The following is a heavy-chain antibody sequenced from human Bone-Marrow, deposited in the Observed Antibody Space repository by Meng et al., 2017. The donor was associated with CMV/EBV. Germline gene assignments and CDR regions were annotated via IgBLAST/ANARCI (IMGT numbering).Heavy chain of an antibody. CDR1: GFTFSTYS. Sequence: GESLKISCAASGFTFSTYSMNWVRQAPGKGLEWVSSISSSSSYIFYADSVKGRFTISRDNAKNSLYLQMSSLRADDTAVYHCATRSASDQWGQGMLVTVS. CDR2: ISSSSSYI. J-gene: IGHJ5*02. CDR3: ATRSASDQ. V-gene: IGHV3-21*01. D-gene: IGHD3-16*01.